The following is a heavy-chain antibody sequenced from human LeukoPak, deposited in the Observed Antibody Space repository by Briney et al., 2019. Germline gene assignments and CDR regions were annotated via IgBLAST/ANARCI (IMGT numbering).Heavy chain of an antibody. Sequence: EESLKISCQGSGYSFTSYWIGWVRQLPGKGLEWMGIIYPGDSDTRYSPSFQGQVTISADKSISTAYLQWSSLKASDTAMYYCARPHSSGYYWGGFDYWGQGTLVTVSS. V-gene: IGHV5-51*01. CDR2: IYPGDSDT. CDR1: GYSFTSYW. D-gene: IGHD3-22*01. J-gene: IGHJ4*02. CDR3: ARPHSSGYYWGGFDY.